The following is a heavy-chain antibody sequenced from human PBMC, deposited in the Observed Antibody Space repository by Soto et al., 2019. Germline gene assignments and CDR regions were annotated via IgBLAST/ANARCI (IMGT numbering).Heavy chain of an antibody. Sequence: QVQLVQSGAEAKKPGSSVKVSCKTSGGTFSSYAISWVRQAPGQGLEWMGGIVPLFRTTNYAQKFQGRGTITADTTTYTVYMELSRLRSGDTAVYYCSRGGYSSTWSNLLDRSGLDVWGKGTTVTVSS. CDR1: GGTFSSYA. J-gene: IGHJ6*04. CDR2: IVPLFRTT. D-gene: IGHD6-13*01. CDR3: SRGGYSSTWSNLLDRSGLDV. V-gene: IGHV1-69*06.